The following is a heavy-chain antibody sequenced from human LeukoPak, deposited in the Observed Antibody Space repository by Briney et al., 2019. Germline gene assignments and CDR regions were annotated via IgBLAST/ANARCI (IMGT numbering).Heavy chain of an antibody. CDR1: RFTISSYW. CDR2: INQDGSEK. V-gene: IGHV3-7*01. J-gene: IGHJ4*02. CDR3: AREAYSGYDGYFDH. Sequence: GGSLRLSCAASRFTISSYWMSWVRQAPGKGLEWVANINQDGSEKNYVDSVKGRLTISRDNAKNSLYLQMNSLRAEDTAVYYCAREAYSGYDGYFDHWGQGTLVTVSS. D-gene: IGHD5-12*01.